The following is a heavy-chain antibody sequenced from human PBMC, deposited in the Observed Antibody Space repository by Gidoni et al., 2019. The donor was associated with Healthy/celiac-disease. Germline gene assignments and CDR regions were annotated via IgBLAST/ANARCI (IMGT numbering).Heavy chain of an antibody. V-gene: IGHV3-21*01. CDR3: ARYPGFETYYYDSSGYYVDY. CDR1: GFTFSSYS. D-gene: IGHD3-22*01. CDR2: ISSISSYK. Sequence: EVQLVESGGGLVKPGGSLRLSCAASGFTFSSYSMNWVRQAPGKGLEWGSSISSISSYKYYAASVNGRFTISRDNAKNSLYLQINSLRAEDTAVYYCARYPGFETYYYDSSGYYVDYWGQGTLVTVSS. J-gene: IGHJ4*02.